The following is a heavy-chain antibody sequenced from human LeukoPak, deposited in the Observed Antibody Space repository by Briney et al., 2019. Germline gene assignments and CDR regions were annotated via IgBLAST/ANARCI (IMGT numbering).Heavy chain of an antibody. CDR1: GITLSNYG. CDR3: AKRGVVIRVVLVGFHKEAYYFDS. J-gene: IGHJ4*02. D-gene: IGHD3-10*01. Sequence: GGSLRLSCAVSGITLSNYGMSWVRQAPGKGPEWVAGISGSGGGTNYADSVKGRFTISRDNPKNTLYLQMNSLRAEDTAVYFCAKRGVVIRVVLVGFHKEAYYFDSWGQEALVTVSS. V-gene: IGHV3-23*01. CDR2: ISGSGGGT.